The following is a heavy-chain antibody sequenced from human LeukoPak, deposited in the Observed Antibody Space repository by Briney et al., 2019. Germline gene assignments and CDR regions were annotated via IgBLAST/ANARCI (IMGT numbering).Heavy chain of an antibody. CDR3: AKESCTSRCNFDY. D-gene: IGHD2-2*01. CDR1: GFTFSNAW. CDR2: IKSKTDGGTT. Sequence: GGSLRLSCAASGFTFSNAWMSWVRQAPGKGLEWVGRIKSKTDGGTTDYAAPVKGRFTISRDESKNTLYLQMNSLRAEDTAVYYCAKESCTSRCNFDYWGQGTLVTVSS. J-gene: IGHJ4*02. V-gene: IGHV3-15*01.